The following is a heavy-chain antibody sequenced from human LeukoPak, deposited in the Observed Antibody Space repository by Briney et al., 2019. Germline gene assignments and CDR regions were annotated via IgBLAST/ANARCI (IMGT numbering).Heavy chain of an antibody. J-gene: IGHJ4*02. CDR1: GYSFTSYW. CDR2: ISAYNGNT. V-gene: IGHV1-18*04. CDR3: ARATVTMVRGVPSLDY. Sequence: GESLKISCKGSGYSFTSYWISWVRQAPGQGLEWMGWISAYNGNTNYAQKFQGRVTMTRDTSISTAYMELNRLRSDDTAVYYCARATVTMVRGVPSLDYWGQGTLVTVSS. D-gene: IGHD3-10*01.